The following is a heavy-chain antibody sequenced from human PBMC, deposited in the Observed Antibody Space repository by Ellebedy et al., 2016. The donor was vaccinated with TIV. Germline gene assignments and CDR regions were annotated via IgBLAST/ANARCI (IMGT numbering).Heavy chain of an antibody. D-gene: IGHD2-2*01. V-gene: IGHV4-4*02. CDR2: IYHSGST. CDR1: GGSISSSNW. Sequence: SETLSLXCAVSGGSISSSNWWSWVRQPPGKGLEWIGEIYHSGSTNYNPSLKSRVTISVDTSKNQFSLKLSSVTAADTAVYYCASRYCSSTSSRCGAAFDIWGQGTMVTVSS. J-gene: IGHJ3*02. CDR3: ASRYCSSTSSRCGAAFDI.